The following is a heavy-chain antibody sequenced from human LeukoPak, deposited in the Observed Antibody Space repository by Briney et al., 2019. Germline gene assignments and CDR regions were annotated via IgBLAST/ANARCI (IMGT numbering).Heavy chain of an antibody. D-gene: IGHD3-22*01. CDR2: IYTSGST. J-gene: IGHJ6*03. V-gene: IGHV4-4*07. Sequence: SETLSLTCTVSGGSISSYYWSWIRQPAGKGLEWIGRIYTSGSTNYNPSLKSRVTMSVDTSKTQFSLKLSSVTAADTAVYYCARDGPIVVNYYYYYYMDVWGKGTTVTFSS. CDR3: ARDGPIVVNYYYYYYMDV. CDR1: GGSISSYY.